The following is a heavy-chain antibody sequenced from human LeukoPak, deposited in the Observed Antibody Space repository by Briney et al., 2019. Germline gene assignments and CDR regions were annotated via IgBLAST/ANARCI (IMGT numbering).Heavy chain of an antibody. Sequence: GGSLRLSCAASGFTFNIYGMSWVRQAPGKGLEWAALISYNETNKYYPDSVKGRFTISRDSSKNTVYLQMGSLRADDTAVYYCARVGGSGWYGYIDYWGQGTLVRVSS. J-gene: IGHJ4*02. V-gene: IGHV3-30*03. CDR1: GFTFNIYG. CDR3: ARVGGSGWYGYIDY. CDR2: ISYNETNK. D-gene: IGHD6-19*01.